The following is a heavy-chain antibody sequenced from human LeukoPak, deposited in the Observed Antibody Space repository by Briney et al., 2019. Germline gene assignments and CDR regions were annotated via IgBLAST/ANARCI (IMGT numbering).Heavy chain of an antibody. V-gene: IGHV4-59*08. Sequence: SETLSLTCAVYGGSFSGYYWSWIRQPPGKGLEWIGYIYYSGSTNYNPSLKSRVTISVDTSKNQFSLKLSSVTAADTAVYYCARHSPDGSGSFKCDYWGQGTLVTVSS. CDR1: GGSFSGYY. J-gene: IGHJ4*02. CDR3: ARHSPDGSGSFKCDY. D-gene: IGHD3-10*01. CDR2: IYYSGST.